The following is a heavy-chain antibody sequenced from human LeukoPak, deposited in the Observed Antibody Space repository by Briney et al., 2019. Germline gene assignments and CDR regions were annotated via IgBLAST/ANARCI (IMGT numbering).Heavy chain of an antibody. CDR2: IYYSGST. CDR3: ARLSPGGLLGA. Sequence: PSETLSLTRTVSGGSISSYYWSWIRQPPGKGLEWIGYIYYSGSTNYNPSLKSRVTISVDTSKNQFSLKLSSVTAADTAVYYCARLSPGGLLGAWGQGTLVTVSS. V-gene: IGHV4-59*08. J-gene: IGHJ4*02. CDR1: GGSISSYY. D-gene: IGHD3-16*01.